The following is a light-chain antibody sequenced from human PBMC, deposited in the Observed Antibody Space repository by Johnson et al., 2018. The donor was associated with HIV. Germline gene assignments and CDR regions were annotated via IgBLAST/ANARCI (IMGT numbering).Light chain of an antibody. CDR2: KDS. Sequence: VLTQPPSVSVSLGQMARITCSGEALPKKYAYWYQQKPGQFPVLVIYKDSERPSGIPERFSGSSSGTIVTLTIRGVQAEDEADSYCLSATSSWEVFGTGTKFTVL. V-gene: IGLV3-16*01. CDR3: LSATSSWEV. J-gene: IGLJ1*01. CDR1: ALPKKY.